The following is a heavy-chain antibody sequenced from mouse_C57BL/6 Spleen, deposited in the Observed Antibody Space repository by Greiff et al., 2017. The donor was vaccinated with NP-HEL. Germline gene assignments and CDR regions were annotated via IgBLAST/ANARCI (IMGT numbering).Heavy chain of an antibody. CDR3: ARDHYYYGSSYDFDY. Sequence: EVQLQESGPGLVKPSQSLSLTCSVTGYSITSGYYWNWIRQFPGNRLEWMGYISYDGSNNYNPSLKNRISITRDTSKNQFFLKLNSVTTEDTATYYCARDHYYYGSSYDFDYWGQGTTLTVSS. CDR2: ISYDGSN. CDR1: GYSITSGYY. V-gene: IGHV3-6*01. D-gene: IGHD1-1*01. J-gene: IGHJ2*01.